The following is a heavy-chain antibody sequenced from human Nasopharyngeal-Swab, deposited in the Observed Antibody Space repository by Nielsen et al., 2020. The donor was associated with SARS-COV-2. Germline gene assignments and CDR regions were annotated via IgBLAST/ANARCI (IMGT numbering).Heavy chain of an antibody. CDR3: AKDSFSGSYSGY. J-gene: IGHJ4*02. V-gene: IGHV3-21*04. D-gene: IGHD1-26*01. CDR2: ISSSSSYI. Sequence: WIRQPPGKGLEWVSSISSSSSYIYYADSVKGRFTISRDNSKNTLYLQMNSLRAEDTAVYYCAKDSFSGSYSGYWGQGTLVTVSS.